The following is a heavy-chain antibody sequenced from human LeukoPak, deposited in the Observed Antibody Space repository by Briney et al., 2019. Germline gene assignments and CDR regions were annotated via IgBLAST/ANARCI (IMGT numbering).Heavy chain of an antibody. CDR3: ARTTEGYAGGPGYSYYYYMDV. CDR2: IYYGGNT. CDR1: GGSISSGVYS. J-gene: IGHJ6*03. Sequence: SQTLSLTCAVSGGSISSGVYSWSWVRQPPGKGLEWIGYIYYGGNTYYNPSLKSRLTISLDTSNNQFSLKLSSVTAADTAVYYCARTTEGYAGGPGYSYYYYMDVWGKGTTVTISS. D-gene: IGHD5-12*01. V-gene: IGHV4-30-4*07.